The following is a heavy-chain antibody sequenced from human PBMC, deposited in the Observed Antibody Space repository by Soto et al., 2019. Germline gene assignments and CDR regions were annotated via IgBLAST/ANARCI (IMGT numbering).Heavy chain of an antibody. Sequence: GPTLVNPKHTLTLTCTFSGFSLSTSVVGVRCVRQPPGKSLELLALIYWNDDKRYSPSLKSRLTITKDTSKNQVVLTMTNMDPVDTATYYCAHRHRGYCSSTSCPIWDDYFDYWGQGTLVTVSS. CDR3: AHRHRGYCSSTSCPIWDDYFDY. V-gene: IGHV2-5*01. CDR2: IYWNDDK. CDR1: GFSLSTSVVG. J-gene: IGHJ4*02. D-gene: IGHD2-2*01.